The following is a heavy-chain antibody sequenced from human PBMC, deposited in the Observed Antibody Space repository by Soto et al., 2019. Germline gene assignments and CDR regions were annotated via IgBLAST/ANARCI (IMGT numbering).Heavy chain of an antibody. CDR1: GYNFTSHW. Sequence: GESLKISCQGSGYNFTSHWIAWVRQMPGKGLEWMGMIHPGDSDTRYTSSFQGQVTISVDKSISTAYLQWSSLKASATAIYYCGRQVENMMWPVPATSHYWCQGTPVTVSS. CDR3: GRQVENMMWPVPATSHY. D-gene: IGHD1-26*01. CDR2: IHPGDSDT. J-gene: IGHJ4*02. V-gene: IGHV5-51*01.